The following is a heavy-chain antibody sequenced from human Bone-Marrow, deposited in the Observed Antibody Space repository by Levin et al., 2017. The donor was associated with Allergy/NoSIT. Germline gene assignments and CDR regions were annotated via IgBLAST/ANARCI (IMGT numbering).Heavy chain of an antibody. D-gene: IGHD3-16*01. Sequence: QSGGSLRLSCAASGFTFTSYWMHWVRQAPGKGLVWVSRINGDGSGTIYADSVKGRFTISRDNAENTLCLHMSSLRVEDTAVYYCARGGSGHGFDIWGQGTMVTVSS. J-gene: IGHJ3*02. V-gene: IGHV3-74*01. CDR1: GFTFTSYW. CDR3: ARGGSGHGFDI. CDR2: INGDGSGT.